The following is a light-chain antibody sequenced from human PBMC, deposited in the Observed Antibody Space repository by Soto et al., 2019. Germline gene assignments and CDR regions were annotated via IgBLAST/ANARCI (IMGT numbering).Light chain of an antibody. Sequence: QSVLTQPPSASGSPGQSVTISCTGTGSDVGGYKYVSWYQQHPGKVPKLMIYEVSKRPSGVPDRFSGSKSGNTASLTVSGLQAEDEADYYCSSYAGSNIDYVFGTGTKLTVL. CDR2: EVS. CDR3: SSYAGSNIDYV. V-gene: IGLV2-8*01. J-gene: IGLJ1*01. CDR1: GSDVGGYKY.